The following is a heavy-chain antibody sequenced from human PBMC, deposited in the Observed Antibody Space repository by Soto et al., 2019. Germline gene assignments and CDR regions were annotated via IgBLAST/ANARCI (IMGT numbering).Heavy chain of an antibody. CDR3: ARDSGYGSGNSVNHYLDC. D-gene: IGHD3-10*01. CDR1: GFTFRSYG. V-gene: IGHV3-7*01. J-gene: IGHJ4*01. Sequence: EEQLVASGGGLFQPGGSLRLSCAASGFTFRSYGMSWVRQAPGKGLEWLATIKTDAGEKKYVDSVKGRFTVFRDNAKNSLYLQMDSLRAEDTAVHYCARDSGYGSGNSVNHYLDCWGRGTLVTVSS. CDR2: IKTDAGEK.